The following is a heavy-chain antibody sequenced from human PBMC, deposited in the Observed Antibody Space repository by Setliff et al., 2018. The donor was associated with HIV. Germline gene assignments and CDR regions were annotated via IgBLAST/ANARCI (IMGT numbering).Heavy chain of an antibody. Sequence: ASVKVSCKASGYTFTSYYMHWVRQAPGQGLEWMGIINPSGGSTSYAQKFQERVTITRDMSTSTAYMELSSLRSEDTAVYYCAAAGKSSSWSPHWGQGTLVTVPQ. CDR3: AAAGKSSSWSPH. V-gene: IGHV1-46*01. CDR1: GYTFTSYY. D-gene: IGHD6-13*01. J-gene: IGHJ4*02. CDR2: INPSGGST.